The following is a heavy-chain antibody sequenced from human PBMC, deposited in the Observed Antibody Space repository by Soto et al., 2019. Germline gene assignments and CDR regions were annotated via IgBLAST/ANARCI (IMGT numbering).Heavy chain of an antibody. CDR1: GFTFTSSA. D-gene: IGHD6-19*01. Sequence: ASVKVSCKAAGFTFTSSAVQWVRQARGQRLEWIGWIVVGSGNTNYAQKFQERVTITRDMSTSTAYMELSSLRSEDTAVYYCAARGGSGWYDYGMDVWGQGTTVTVSS. CDR2: IVVGSGNT. CDR3: AARGGSGWYDYGMDV. J-gene: IGHJ6*02. V-gene: IGHV1-58*01.